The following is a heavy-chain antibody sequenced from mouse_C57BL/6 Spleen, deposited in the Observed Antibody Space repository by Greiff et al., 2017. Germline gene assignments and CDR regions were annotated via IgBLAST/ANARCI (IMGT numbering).Heavy chain of an antibody. CDR2: IWSGGST. CDR1: GFSLTSYG. D-gene: IGHD2-4*01. Sequence: QVQLQQSGPGLVQPSQSLSITCTVSGFSLTSYGVHWVRQSPGKGLEWLGVIWSGGSTDYNAAFISRLSISKDNSKSQVFFKMNSLQADDTAIYYCAIYYDYDGAYWGQGTLVTVSA. CDR3: AIYYDYDGAY. J-gene: IGHJ3*01. V-gene: IGHV2-2*01.